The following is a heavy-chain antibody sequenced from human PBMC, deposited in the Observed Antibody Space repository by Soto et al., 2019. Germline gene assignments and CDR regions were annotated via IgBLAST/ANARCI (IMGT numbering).Heavy chain of an antibody. CDR3: ARVRIAAAEDYYYYGMDV. CDR2: ISYDGSNK. CDR1: GFTFSSYA. Sequence: GGSLRLSCAASGFTFSSYAMHWVRQAPGKGLEWVAVISYDGSNKYYADSVKGRFTISRDNSKNTLYLQMNSLRAEDTAVYYCARVRIAAAEDYYYYGMDVWGQGTTVTVSS. V-gene: IGHV3-30-3*01. J-gene: IGHJ6*02. D-gene: IGHD6-13*01.